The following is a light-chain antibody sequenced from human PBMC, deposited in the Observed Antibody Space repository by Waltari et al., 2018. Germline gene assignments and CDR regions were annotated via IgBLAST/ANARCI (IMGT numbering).Light chain of an antibody. Sequence: QSALTQPPSASGSPGQSVTISCTGTSSDVGRFDYVSWYQQHPGQTPKLLIYNVRQRPSGVPVRSSGSKSGNTASLAVSGLQADDEADYYCSSYTGSGIVFGGGTKLTVL. V-gene: IGLV2-8*01. CDR3: SSYTGSGIV. J-gene: IGLJ2*01. CDR2: NVR. CDR1: SSDVGRFDY.